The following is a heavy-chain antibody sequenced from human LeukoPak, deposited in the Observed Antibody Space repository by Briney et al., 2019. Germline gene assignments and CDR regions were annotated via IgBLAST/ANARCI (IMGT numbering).Heavy chain of an antibody. CDR1: GGSISSSSYY. CDR2: IYYSGST. D-gene: IGHD3-22*01. Sequence: PSETLSLTCTVSGGSISSSSYYWGWIRQPPGKGLEWIGSIYYSGSTYYNPSLKSRVTISVDTSKNQFSLKLSSVTAADTAVYYFARRYYYDSSGYWGSSEYYFDYWGQGTLVTVSS. V-gene: IGHV4-39*01. J-gene: IGHJ4*02. CDR3: ARRYYYDSSGYWGSSEYYFDY.